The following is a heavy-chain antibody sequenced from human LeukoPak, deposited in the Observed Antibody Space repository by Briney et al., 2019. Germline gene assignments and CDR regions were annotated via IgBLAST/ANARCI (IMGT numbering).Heavy chain of an antibody. Sequence: PSQTMSLTCTVSGGSISSGSYYWSWIRQPAGKGLEWIGRIYTSGSTNYNPSLKSRVTISVDTSKNQFSLKLSSVTAADTAVYYCARGQWELVEDYWGQGTLVTVSS. V-gene: IGHV4-61*02. CDR1: GGSISSGSYY. CDR2: IYTSGST. D-gene: IGHD1-26*01. CDR3: ARGQWELVEDY. J-gene: IGHJ4*02.